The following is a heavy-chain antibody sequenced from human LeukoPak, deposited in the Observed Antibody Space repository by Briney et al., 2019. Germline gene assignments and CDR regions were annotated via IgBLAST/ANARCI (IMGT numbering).Heavy chain of an antibody. J-gene: IGHJ6*03. V-gene: IGHV1-46*01. D-gene: IGHD3-10*01. CDR3: ARGPRITLIRGGQWYYYMDV. CDR2: INPSGGST. Sequence: ASVKVSCKASGYTFTIYYIHWVRQAPGQGLEWMGLINPSGGSTNYAQKFQGRVTMTRDTSTSTVYMELSSLRSEDTAVYYCARGPRITLIRGGQWYYYMDVWGKGATVTISS. CDR1: GYTFTIYY.